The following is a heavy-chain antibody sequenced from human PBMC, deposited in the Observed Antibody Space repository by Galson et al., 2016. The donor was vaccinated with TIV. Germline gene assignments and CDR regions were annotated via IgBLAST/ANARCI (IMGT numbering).Heavy chain of an antibody. CDR2: IKQDGDYK. J-gene: IGHJ4*02. CDR1: GFGFSSYG. CDR3: ARGNDPGATYSLDY. Sequence: SLRLSCAASGFGFSSYGMHWVRQAPGKGLEWVANIKQDGDYKYYVDSVKGRFTISRDNAKNSLYLQMNSLRAEDTAVYYCARGNDPGATYSLDYWGQGTLVTVSS. D-gene: IGHD1-1*01. V-gene: IGHV3-7*01.